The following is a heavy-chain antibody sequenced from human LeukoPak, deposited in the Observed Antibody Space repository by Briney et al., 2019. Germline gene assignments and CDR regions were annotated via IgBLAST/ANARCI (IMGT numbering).Heavy chain of an antibody. Sequence: PGGSLRLSCAASGFSGITFSSYSMNWVPQPPGKGLEGVSSCSCSISSIYYADSVKGRFTISRDNAQNSLYLQMNSLRAEDTAMYYCARDLGETIAWYYFDSWGQGTLVTVSS. CDR3: ARDLGETIAWYYFDS. CDR2: CSCSISSI. D-gene: IGHD3-10*01. V-gene: IGHV3-21*01. J-gene: IGHJ4*02. CDR1: GFSGITFSSYS.